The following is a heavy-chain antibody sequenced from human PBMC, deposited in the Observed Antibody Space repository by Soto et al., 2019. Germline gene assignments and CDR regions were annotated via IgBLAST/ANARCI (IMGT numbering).Heavy chain of an antibody. J-gene: IGHJ5*02. V-gene: IGHV4-59*12. CDR2: IHYSGST. Sequence: WTWIRQPPGKGLEWIGNIHYSGSTSYNPSLKRRVTMSVDTSENQLSLKLISVTAADTAVYYCARGRITVAGLTPWGQGTLVTVSS. D-gene: IGHD6-19*01. CDR3: ARGRITVAGLTP.